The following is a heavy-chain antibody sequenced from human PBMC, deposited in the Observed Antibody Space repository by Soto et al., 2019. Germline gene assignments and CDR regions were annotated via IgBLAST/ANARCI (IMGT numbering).Heavy chain of an antibody. CDR1: GYTFSSYN. CDR2: MNPSSGNT. J-gene: IGHJ4*02. V-gene: IGHV1-8*01. Sequence: ASVKVSCKASGYTFSSYNINWVRQATGQGPEWMGWMNPSSGNTGYAQKFQGRVTMTRDVSISTAYMDLSSLRSEDTAVYYCAREDYYGSGSYYSWGQGTVVTVSS. CDR3: AREDYYGSGSYYS. D-gene: IGHD3-10*01.